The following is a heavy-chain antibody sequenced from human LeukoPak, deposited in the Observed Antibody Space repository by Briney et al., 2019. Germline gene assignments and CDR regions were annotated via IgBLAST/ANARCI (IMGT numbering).Heavy chain of an antibody. CDR2: IYSGGAA. J-gene: IGHJ4*02. CDR1: RFTVNDNF. V-gene: IGHV3-66*02. Sequence: PGGSLRLSCAASRFTVNDNFMNWVRQAPGKGLEWLSVIYSGGAAYYADSVKGRFTASRDSSENKVFLQMDSLRIEDTAVYYCTREIRKNYSFYFDTWGQGTLVTVSS. D-gene: IGHD4-11*01. CDR3: TREIRKNYSFYFDT.